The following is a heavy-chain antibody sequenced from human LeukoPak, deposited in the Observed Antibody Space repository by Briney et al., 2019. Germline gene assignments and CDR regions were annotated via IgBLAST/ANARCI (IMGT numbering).Heavy chain of an antibody. V-gene: IGHV1-8*03. J-gene: IGHJ5*02. CDR2: MNPNSGNT. CDR3: ARGPLCSSTSCFYNWFDP. CDR1: GYTFTNYD. Sequence: ASVKVSCKASGYTFTNYDINWVRQATGQGLEWMGWMNPNSGNTGYAQKFQGRVTISRDTSISTAYMELTSLRSEDTAVYYCARGPLCSSTSCFYNWFDPWGQGTLVTVSS. D-gene: IGHD2-2*01.